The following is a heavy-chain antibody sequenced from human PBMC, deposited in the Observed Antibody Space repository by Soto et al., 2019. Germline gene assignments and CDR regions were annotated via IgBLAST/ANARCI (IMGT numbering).Heavy chain of an antibody. CDR2: ISYDGSNK. V-gene: IGHV3-30*18. CDR3: AKDLSRMTTVTTMGFYFDY. CDR1: GFTFSSYG. J-gene: IGHJ4*02. D-gene: IGHD4-17*01. Sequence: QVQLVESGGGVVQPGRSLRLSCAASGFTFSSYGMHWVRQAPGKGLEWVAVISYDGSNKYYADSVKGRFTISRDNSKNTLYLQRNSLRAEDTAVYYCAKDLSRMTTVTTMGFYFDYWGQGTLVTVSS.